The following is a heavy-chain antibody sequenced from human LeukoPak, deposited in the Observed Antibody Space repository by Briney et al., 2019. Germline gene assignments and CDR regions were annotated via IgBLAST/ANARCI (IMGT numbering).Heavy chain of an antibody. CDR2: ISGRSSTI. CDR1: AFTFSDYS. V-gene: IGHV3-48*01. CDR3: ARDRIKSGSYYFDY. J-gene: IGHJ4*02. D-gene: IGHD1-26*01. Sequence: GGSLRLSCAASAFTFSDYSMNWVRQAPGKGLEWVSYISGRSSTIYYADSVKGRFTISRDNAKNSVYLQMNSLRAEDTAVYYCARDRIKSGSYYFDYWGQGTLVTVSS.